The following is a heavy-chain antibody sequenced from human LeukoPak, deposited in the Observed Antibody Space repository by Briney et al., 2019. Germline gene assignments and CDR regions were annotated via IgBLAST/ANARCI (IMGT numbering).Heavy chain of an antibody. V-gene: IGHV3-23*01. CDR3: AKAGSIRFDY. CDR1: GFTFSVYY. CDR2: ISGSGRGGNT. Sequence: GGSLRLSCAASGFTFSVYYMNWIRQAPGKGLEWVSGISGSGRGGNTYYADSVKGRFTISRDDSKNTLYLQVNSLRAEDTAVYYCAKAGSIRFDYWGQGTLVTVSS. J-gene: IGHJ4*02. D-gene: IGHD1-26*01.